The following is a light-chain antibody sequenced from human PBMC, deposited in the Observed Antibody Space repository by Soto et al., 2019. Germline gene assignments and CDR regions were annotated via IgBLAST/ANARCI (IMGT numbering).Light chain of an antibody. CDR3: ASWDDSLTGLYV. J-gene: IGLJ1*01. V-gene: IGLV1-44*01. Sequence: QSVLTPPPSVSGTPGQRVTISCSGGSSNIGSGTVNWYQQLPGTAPKLLIYNNNQRPSGVPDRFSGSKSGTSGSLAISGLQSEDEADYYCASWDDSLTGLYVFGTGTKLTVL. CDR1: SSNIGSGT. CDR2: NNN.